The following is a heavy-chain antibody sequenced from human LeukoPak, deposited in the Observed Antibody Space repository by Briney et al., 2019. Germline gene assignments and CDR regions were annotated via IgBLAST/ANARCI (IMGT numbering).Heavy chain of an antibody. V-gene: IGHV1-24*01. J-gene: IGHJ3*02. CDR3: ATALVGATTDAFDI. CDR1: GYTLTELF. D-gene: IGHD1-26*01. Sequence: ASVKVSCKVSGYTLTELFMHWVRQAPGKGLEWMGGFDPEDGETIYAQKFQGRVTMTEDTSTDTAYMELSSLRSEDTAVYYCATALVGATTDAFDIWGQGTMVTVSS. CDR2: FDPEDGET.